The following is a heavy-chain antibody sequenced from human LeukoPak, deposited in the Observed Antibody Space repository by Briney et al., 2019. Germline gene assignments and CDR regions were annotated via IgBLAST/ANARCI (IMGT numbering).Heavy chain of an antibody. CDR2: ITGSSSRS. J-gene: IGHJ4*02. CDR1: GFTFSSYS. CDR3: ASLMTTVTIRDF. V-gene: IGHV3-21*01. Sequence: GGSLRLSCAASGFTFSSYSMNWVRQAPGKGLEWVSSITGSSSRSYYAASVKGRFTISRDNAKNSLYLQMNGLRAEDTAVYYCASLMTTVTIRDFWGQGTPVTVSS. D-gene: IGHD4-11*01.